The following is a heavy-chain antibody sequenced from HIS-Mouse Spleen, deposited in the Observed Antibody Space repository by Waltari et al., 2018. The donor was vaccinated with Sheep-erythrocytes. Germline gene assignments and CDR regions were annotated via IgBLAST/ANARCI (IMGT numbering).Heavy chain of an antibody. J-gene: IGHJ3*02. CDR1: GFTVSSNY. V-gene: IGHV3-53*01. Sequence: EVQLVESGGGLIQPGGSLRLSCAASGFTVSSNYMSWVRQAPGKGLELVAGICSGGSHDYADAVKGRVTSSRDNSKNTLYLQMNGLRAEDTAVYYCARGHPDYGDYDAFDIWGQGTMVTVSS. CDR2: ICSGGSH. CDR3: ARGHPDYGDYDAFDI. D-gene: IGHD4-17*01.